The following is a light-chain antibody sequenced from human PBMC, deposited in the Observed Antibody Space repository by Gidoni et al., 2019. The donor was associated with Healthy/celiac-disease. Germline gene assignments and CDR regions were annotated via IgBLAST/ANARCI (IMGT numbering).Light chain of an antibody. V-gene: IGLV3-1*01. Sequence: YELPQPPSVSVSPGQTASITCSGDKLGDKYACWYQQKPGQSPVLVIYQDSKRPSGIPERFSGSNSGNTATLTISGTQAMDEADYYCQAWDSSTAYYVFGTGTKVTVL. J-gene: IGLJ1*01. CDR2: QDS. CDR1: KLGDKY. CDR3: QAWDSSTAYYV.